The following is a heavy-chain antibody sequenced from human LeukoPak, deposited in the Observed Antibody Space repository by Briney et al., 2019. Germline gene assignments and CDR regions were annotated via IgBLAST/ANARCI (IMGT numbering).Heavy chain of an antibody. V-gene: IGHV3-23*01. D-gene: IGHD2-2*01. CDR3: AKGLSTSYYSDLDC. CDR1: QISLSSCG. Sequence: VGSLRRPRPNSQISLSSCGERVEISGAAVWLERESAISGSGGSTDHVDSVKGRFTTSRDNSKNTLYLQMHNLRAEDTALYYCAKGLSTSYYSDLDCWGQGTLVTVSS. J-gene: IGHJ4*02. CDR2: ISGSGGST.